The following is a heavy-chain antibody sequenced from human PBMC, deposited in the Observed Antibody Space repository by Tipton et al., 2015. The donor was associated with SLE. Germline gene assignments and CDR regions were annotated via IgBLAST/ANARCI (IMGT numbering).Heavy chain of an antibody. CDR3: ARGGVGGYDYFDH. D-gene: IGHD5-12*01. Sequence: TLSLTCTVSGVSISSGLYYWTWIRQRPGKGLEWIGHMSYSGSTYYNPSLKSRITISVDTSKNHFSLKLSSVTAADTAVYYCARGGVGGYDYFDHWGQGTLVTVSS. CDR2: MSYSGST. CDR1: GVSISSGLYY. V-gene: IGHV4-31*03. J-gene: IGHJ4*02.